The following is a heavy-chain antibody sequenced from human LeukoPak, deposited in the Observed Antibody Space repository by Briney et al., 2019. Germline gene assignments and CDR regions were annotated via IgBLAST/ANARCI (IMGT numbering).Heavy chain of an antibody. CDR3: ARYMSSGWHPWYFDI. CDR2: IYTSGST. CDR1: GGAISSYY. V-gene: IGHV4-4*07. J-gene: IGHJ3*02. Sequence: SETLSLTCTVSGGAISSYYWSWIRQPPGKGLEWIWRIYTSGSTNYNPSLKSRVTMSVDTSKNHLSLKQSSAAAADAAVYYCARYMSSGWHPWYFDIWGQGTMVTVSS. D-gene: IGHD6-19*01.